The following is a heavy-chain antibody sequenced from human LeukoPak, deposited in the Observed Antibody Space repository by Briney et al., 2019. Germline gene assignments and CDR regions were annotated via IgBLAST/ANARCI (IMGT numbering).Heavy chain of an antibody. V-gene: IGHV3-66*01. CDR1: GFTVSSNY. D-gene: IGHD3-16*01. J-gene: IGHJ4*02. CDR2: IYSGVST. CDR3: ARTRGDTYYFDY. Sequence: GGSLRLSCAASGFTVSSNYMSSGRQAPGKGLEWVSVIYSGVSTYYAVSVKGRFTISRDNSKNTLYLQMNSLRAEDTAVYYCARTRGDTYYFDYWGQGTLVTVSS.